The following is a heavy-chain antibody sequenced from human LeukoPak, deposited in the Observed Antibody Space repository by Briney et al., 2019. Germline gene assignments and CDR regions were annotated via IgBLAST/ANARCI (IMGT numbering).Heavy chain of an antibody. Sequence: ASVKVSCKASGNTFTNYGISWVRQAPGQGLEWMGWINPNSGGTNYAQKFQGRVTMTRDTSISTAYMELSRLRSDDTAVYYCARQRIVGATTWFDPWGQGTLVTVSS. D-gene: IGHD1-26*01. V-gene: IGHV1-2*02. CDR1: GNTFTNYG. CDR3: ARQRIVGATTWFDP. J-gene: IGHJ5*02. CDR2: INPNSGGT.